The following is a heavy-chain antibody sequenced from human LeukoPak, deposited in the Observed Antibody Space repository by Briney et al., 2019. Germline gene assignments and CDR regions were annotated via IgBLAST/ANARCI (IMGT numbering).Heavy chain of an antibody. CDR3: AKRGGDSSSQNKGFYYYYYGMDV. CDR2: ISSSSSYI. Sequence: GGSLRLSCAASGFTFSSYSMNWVRQAPGKGLEWVSSISSSSSYIYYADSVKGRFTISRDNSKNTLYLQMNSLRAEDTAVCYCAKRGGDSSSQNKGFYYYYYGMDVWGQGTTVTVSS. V-gene: IGHV3-21*04. D-gene: IGHD6-13*01. CDR1: GFTFSSYS. J-gene: IGHJ6*02.